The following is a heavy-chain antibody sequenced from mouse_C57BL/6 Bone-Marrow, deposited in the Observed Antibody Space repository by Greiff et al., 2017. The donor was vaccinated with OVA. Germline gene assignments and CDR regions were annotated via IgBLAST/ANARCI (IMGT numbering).Heavy chain of an antibody. Sequence: VQLQQPGAELVRPGSSVKLSCKASGYTFTSYWMHWVKQRPIQGLEWIGNIDPSDSDTHYNQKFKDKATLTVEKSSSTAYMQLSSLTSEDSAVYYCARGCGSSFYYAMDYWGQGTSVTVSS. J-gene: IGHJ4*01. CDR3: ARGCGSSFYYAMDY. CDR1: GYTFTSYW. CDR2: IDPSDSDT. V-gene: IGHV1-52*01. D-gene: IGHD1-1*01.